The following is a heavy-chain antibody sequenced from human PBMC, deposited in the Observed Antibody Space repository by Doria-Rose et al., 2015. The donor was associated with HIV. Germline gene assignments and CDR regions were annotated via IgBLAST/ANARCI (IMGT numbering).Heavy chain of an antibody. Sequence: WSLLRQSPGKGLEWIGEINHSGNTNYNPSLKSRVTISVDTSKNQFSLKVTSVTAADTAVYYCARPGSGSDYSSRYFQHWGQGTLVTVSS. D-gene: IGHD3-10*01. CDR2: INHSGNT. J-gene: IGHJ1*01. V-gene: IGHV4-34*01. CDR3: ARPGSGSDYSSRYFQH.